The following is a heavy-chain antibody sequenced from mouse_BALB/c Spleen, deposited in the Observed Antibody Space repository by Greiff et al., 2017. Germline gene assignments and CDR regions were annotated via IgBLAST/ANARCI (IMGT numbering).Heavy chain of an antibody. D-gene: IGHD2-10*01. Sequence: VQLQQPGAELVMPGASVKMSCKASGYTFTDYNMDWVKQSHGKSLEWIGDINPNYDSTSYNQKFKGKATLTVDKSSSTAYMELRSLTSEDTAVYYCARSEAYYGNYWFAYWGQGTLVTVAA. J-gene: IGHJ3*01. CDR3: ARSEAYYGNYWFAY. V-gene: IGHV1-18*01. CDR2: INPNYDST. CDR1: GYTFTDYN.